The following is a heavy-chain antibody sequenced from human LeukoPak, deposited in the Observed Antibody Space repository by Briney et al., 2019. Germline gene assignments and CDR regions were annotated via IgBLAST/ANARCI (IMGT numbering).Heavy chain of an antibody. Sequence: GSLRLSCAASGFTVSSNYMSWVRQAPGKGLEWVSVIYSGGSTYYADSVKGRFTISRDNSKNTLYLQMNSLRAEDTAVYYCAASTEYYYYYYMDVWGKGTTVTVSS. CDR3: AASTEYYYYYYMDV. J-gene: IGHJ6*03. V-gene: IGHV3-66*01. CDR2: IYSGGST. D-gene: IGHD1-14*01. CDR1: GFTVSSNY.